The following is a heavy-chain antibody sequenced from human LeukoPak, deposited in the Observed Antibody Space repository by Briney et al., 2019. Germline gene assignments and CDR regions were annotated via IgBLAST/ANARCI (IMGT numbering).Heavy chain of an antibody. CDR1: GGSFSGYY. Sequence: SETLSFTCAVYGGSFSGYYWSWIRQPPGKGLEWIGEINHSGSTNYNPSLKSRVTISVDTSKNQFSLKLSSVTAADTAVYYCAREDYGGNSEYFQHWGQGTLVTVSS. CDR3: AREDYGGNSEYFQH. D-gene: IGHD4-23*01. V-gene: IGHV4-34*01. CDR2: INHSGST. J-gene: IGHJ1*01.